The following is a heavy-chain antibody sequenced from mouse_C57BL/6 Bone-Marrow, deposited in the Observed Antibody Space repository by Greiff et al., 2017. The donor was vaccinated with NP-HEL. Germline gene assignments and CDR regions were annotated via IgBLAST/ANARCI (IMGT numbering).Heavy chain of an antibody. D-gene: IGHD1-1*01. Sequence: EVKLVESGGGLVKPGGSLKLSCAASGFTFSDYGMHWVRQAPEKVLEWVAYISSGSSTIYYADTVKGRFTISRDNAKNTLFLQMTSLRSEDTAMYYCASSDYYGTYFDYWGQGTTLTVSS. J-gene: IGHJ2*01. CDR1: GFTFSDYG. CDR3: ASSDYYGTYFDY. CDR2: ISSGSSTI. V-gene: IGHV5-17*01.